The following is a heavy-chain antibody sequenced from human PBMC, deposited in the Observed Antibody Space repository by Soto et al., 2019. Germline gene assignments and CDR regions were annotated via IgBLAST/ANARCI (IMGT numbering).Heavy chain of an antibody. V-gene: IGHV3-23*01. D-gene: IGHD2-8*02. CDR3: EKDAVYNEGWWIMES. CDR1: GFTFNHYA. CDR2: VSGRGGST. J-gene: IGHJ5*01. Sequence: GGSLRLSCAASGFTFNHYAMSWVRQAPGKGLEWVSAVSGRGGSTKYADSVKGRFVISRDNSNSMLFLQMDSLRGEDTAVYYAEKDAVYNEGWWIMESWGHGTLVTVSS.